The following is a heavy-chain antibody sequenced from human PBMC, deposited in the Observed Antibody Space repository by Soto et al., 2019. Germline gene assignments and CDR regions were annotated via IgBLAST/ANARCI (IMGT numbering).Heavy chain of an antibody. V-gene: IGHV3-11*01. CDR1: GFTFSDYY. CDR2: ISSSGSTI. D-gene: IGHD6-13*01. Sequence: VQLVESGGGLVQPGGSLRLSCAASGFTFSDYYMSWIRQAPGKGLEWVSYISSSGSTIYYADSVKGRFTISRDNAKNSLYLQMNSLRAEDTAVYYCARVSSSSWYGGTPNAFDIWGQGTMVTVSS. J-gene: IGHJ3*02. CDR3: ARVSSSSWYGGTPNAFDI.